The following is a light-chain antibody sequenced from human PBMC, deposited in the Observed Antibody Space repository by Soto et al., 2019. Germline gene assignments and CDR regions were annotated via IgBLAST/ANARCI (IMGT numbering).Light chain of an antibody. CDR3: CSYAGTYTYV. CDR2: DVS. V-gene: IGLV2-11*01. J-gene: IGLJ1*01. CDR1: GSDVGGYNY. Sequence: QSALTQPRSVSGSRGQSVAISCTGTGSDVGGYNYVSWYQQHPGKAPKLMIYDVSKRPSGVPDRFSGSKSGNTASLTISGLQAEDEADYYCCSYAGTYTYVFGSGTKVTVL.